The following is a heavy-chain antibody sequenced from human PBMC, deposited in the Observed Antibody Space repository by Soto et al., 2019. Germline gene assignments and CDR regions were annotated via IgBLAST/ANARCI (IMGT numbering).Heavy chain of an antibody. CDR3: ARAHISPYCDSSGYPDY. CDR1: GYTFTSYG. CDR2: ISAYNGNT. Sequence: QVQLVQSGAEVKKPGASVKVSCKASGYTFTSYGISWVRQAPGQGLEWMGWISAYNGNTNYAQKLQGRVTMTTDTSRRAAYMELRSLRSDDTAVYYSARAHISPYCDSSGYPDYWGQGTLVTVSS. D-gene: IGHD3-22*01. J-gene: IGHJ4*02. V-gene: IGHV1-18*01.